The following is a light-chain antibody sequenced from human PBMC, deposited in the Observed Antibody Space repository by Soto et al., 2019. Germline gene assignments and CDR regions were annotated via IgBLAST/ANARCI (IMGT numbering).Light chain of an antibody. Sequence: QPVLTQSPSASGSLGASVKLTCTLSSDYSTYAIAWHQQQSEKGPRFLMKINYDGTHSKGDGFFDRFSGSSSGAERHLTISGLPSEDEADYYCQSLGTGIQVFGGGTQLTVL. V-gene: IGLV4-69*01. CDR2: INYDGTH. J-gene: IGLJ7*01. CDR1: SDYSTYA. CDR3: QSLGTGIQV.